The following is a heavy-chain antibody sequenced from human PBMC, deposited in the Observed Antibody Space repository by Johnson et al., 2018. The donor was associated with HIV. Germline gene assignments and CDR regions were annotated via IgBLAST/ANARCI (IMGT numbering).Heavy chain of an antibody. D-gene: IGHD4-17*01. V-gene: IGHV3-9*01. J-gene: IGHJ3*02. Sequence: VQLVESGGGVIQPGRSLRLSCAASGFTFDDYAMHWVLQAPGKGLVWVSGIRWNRGSIGYADSVKGRFTISRDNAKNSLYLQMNSLRAEDTALYYCAKDIATTTDAFDIWGQGTMVTVSS. CDR2: IRWNRGSI. CDR1: GFTFDDYA. CDR3: AKDIATTTDAFDI.